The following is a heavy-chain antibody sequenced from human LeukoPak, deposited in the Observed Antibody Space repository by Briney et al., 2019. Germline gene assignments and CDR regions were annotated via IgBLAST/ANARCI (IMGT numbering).Heavy chain of an antibody. D-gene: IGHD3-22*01. CDR2: ISYDGNNK. Sequence: GGSLRLSCAASGFTFNSYTMHWVRQAPGKGLEWVAVISYDGNNKYYADSVKGRFTISRDNSKNTLYLQMNSLRAEDTAVYYCAKEDDSSGTDNWGQGTLVTVSS. CDR3: AKEDDSSGTDN. CDR1: GFTFNSYT. J-gene: IGHJ4*02. V-gene: IGHV3-30*04.